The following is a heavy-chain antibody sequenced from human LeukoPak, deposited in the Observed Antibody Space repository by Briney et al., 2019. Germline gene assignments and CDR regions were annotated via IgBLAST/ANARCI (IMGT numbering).Heavy chain of an antibody. CDR2: MNPNSGNT. CDR3: ARDSNWGPYYDSSGYWNWFDP. V-gene: IGHV1-8*01. Sequence: GASVKVSCKASGYTFTSYDINWVRQATGQGLEWMGWMNPNSGNTGYAQKFQGRVTMTRDTSTSTVYMELSSLRSEDTAVYYCARDSNWGPYYDSSGYWNWFDPWGQGTLVTVSS. CDR1: GYTFTSYD. D-gene: IGHD3-22*01. J-gene: IGHJ5*02.